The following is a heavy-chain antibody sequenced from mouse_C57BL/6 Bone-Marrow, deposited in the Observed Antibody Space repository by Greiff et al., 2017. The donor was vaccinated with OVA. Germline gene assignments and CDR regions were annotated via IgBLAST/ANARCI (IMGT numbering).Heavy chain of an antibody. Sequence: QVHVKQPGTELVKPGASVKLSCKASGYTFTSYWMHWVKQRPGQGLEWIGNINPSNGGTNYTEKFKSKATLPVDKSSSTAYMQLSSLTSEDSAVYFWPRAGYGGFVSWAKGTLVPVSA. CDR2: INPSNGGT. CDR1: GYTFTSYW. D-gene: IGHD2-2*01. J-gene: IGHJ3*02. CDR3: PRAGYGGFVS. V-gene: IGHV1-53*01.